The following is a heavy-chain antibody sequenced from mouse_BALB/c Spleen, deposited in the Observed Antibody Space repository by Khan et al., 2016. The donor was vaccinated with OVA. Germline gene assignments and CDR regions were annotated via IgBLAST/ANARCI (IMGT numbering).Heavy chain of an antibody. D-gene: IGHD2-14*01. CDR1: GYTFTSYT. CDR3: VRDGAYHRNDGWFAY. CDR2: INPSNGST. J-gene: IGHJ3*01. V-gene: IGHV1-4*01. Sequence: QVRLQQSGAELANPGASVKISCKASGYTFTSYTIHWIKKRPGQGLEWIGYINPSNGSTNYNQKFKDKATLTTDKSSTTAYLQLSSLTSDDSAVYTCVRDGAYHRNDGWFAYWGQGTLVTVSA.